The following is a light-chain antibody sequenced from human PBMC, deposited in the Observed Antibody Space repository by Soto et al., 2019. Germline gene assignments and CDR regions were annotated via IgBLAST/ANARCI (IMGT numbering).Light chain of an antibody. V-gene: IGKV3-20*01. CDR2: AAS. CDR3: QQYGSSPRT. J-gene: IGKJ4*01. Sequence: EIVLTQSPDTLSLSPGEGATLSCRASQSLSSNFLAWYQQRPGQAPRLLIYAASSRATGIPDRFSGSGSGTDFTLTIRRLEPEDFAVYYCQQYGSSPRTFGGGTKVEIE. CDR1: QSLSSNF.